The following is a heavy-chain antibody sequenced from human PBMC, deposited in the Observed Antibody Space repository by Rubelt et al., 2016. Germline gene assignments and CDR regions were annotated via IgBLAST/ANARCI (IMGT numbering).Heavy chain of an antibody. CDR2: INSDGSIT. CDR3: VSSSLDY. Sequence: EVQLVESGGGLVQPGGSLRLSCAASGFTFSIYWMHWVRQAPGKGLVWVSRINSDGSITSYADSVKGRFTNSRDSAKNTLNLKMKRLGAEGTAVDYGVSSSLDYWGQGTLVTVSS. CDR1: GFTFSIYW. J-gene: IGHJ4*02. V-gene: IGHV3-74*01. D-gene: IGHD6-13*01.